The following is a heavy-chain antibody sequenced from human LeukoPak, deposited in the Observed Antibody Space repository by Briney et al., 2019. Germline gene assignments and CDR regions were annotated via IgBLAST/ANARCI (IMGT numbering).Heavy chain of an antibody. CDR2: IYYSGST. V-gene: IGHV4-31*03. J-gene: IGHJ4*02. D-gene: IGHD3-22*01. CDR1: GGSISSGGYY. CDR3: ARGVYDSSGYYYANDY. Sequence: PSQTLSLTCTVSGGSISSGGYYWSWIRQHPGNGLEWIGYIYYSGSTYYNPSLKSRVTISVDTSKNQFSLKLSSVTAADTAVYYCARGVYDSSGYYYANDYWGQGTLVTVSS.